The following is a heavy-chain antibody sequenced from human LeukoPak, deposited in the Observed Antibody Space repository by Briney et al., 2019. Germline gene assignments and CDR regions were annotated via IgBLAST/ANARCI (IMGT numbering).Heavy chain of an antibody. CDR3: ARLQGGYSYGYYAFDI. V-gene: IGHV4-4*02. Sequence: PSGTLSLTCAVSGGSISSSNWWSWVRQPPGKGLEWIGEIYHSGSTNYNPSLKSRVTISVDTSKNQFSLKLSSVTAADTAVYYCARLQGGYSYGYYAFDIWGQGTMVTVSS. J-gene: IGHJ3*02. D-gene: IGHD5-18*01. CDR1: GGSISSSNW. CDR2: IYHSGST.